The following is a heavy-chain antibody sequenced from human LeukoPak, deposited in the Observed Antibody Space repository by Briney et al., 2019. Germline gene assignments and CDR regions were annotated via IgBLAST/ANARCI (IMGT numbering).Heavy chain of an antibody. V-gene: IGHV1-8*01. CDR3: ARGSRLTMIVLVSRVGHNWFDP. CDR1: GYTFTSYD. Sequence: ASVKVSCKASGYTFTSYDINWVRQATGQGLEWMGWMNPNSGNTGYAQKFQGRVTMTRNTSISTAYMELSSLRSEDTAVYYCARGSRLTMIVLVSRVGHNWFDPWGQGTLVTVSS. J-gene: IGHJ5*02. CDR2: MNPNSGNT. D-gene: IGHD3-22*01.